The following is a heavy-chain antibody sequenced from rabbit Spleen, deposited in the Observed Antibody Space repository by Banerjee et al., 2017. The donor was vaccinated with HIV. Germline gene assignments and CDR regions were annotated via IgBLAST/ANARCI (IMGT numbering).Heavy chain of an antibody. V-gene: IGHV1S7*01. CDR3: VREVAAKFSL. CDR2: IDPVFGIT. CDR1: GFTLSSYY. D-gene: IGHD4-1*01. Sequence: QLEESAGGLVQPGGSLKLSCKASGFTLSSYYMNWVHQAPGKGLEWIGYIDPVFGITYYANWVNGRFTISSHNAQNTLFLQLNSLTAADTATYFCVREVAAKFSLWGPGTLVTVS. J-gene: IGHJ4*01.